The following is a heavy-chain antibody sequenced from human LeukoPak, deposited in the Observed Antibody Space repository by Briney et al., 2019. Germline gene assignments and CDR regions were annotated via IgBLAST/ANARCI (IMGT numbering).Heavy chain of an antibody. D-gene: IGHD6-13*01. Sequence: SETLSLTCTVSGDSISNYYWNWIRQPPGKGLEWIGYIYYTGSTNYNPSLKSRVTMSVDTSKNQFTLNLKSVTPEDTAVYYCARNLIPEQLVLNFWGQGTLVTVSS. J-gene: IGHJ4*02. V-gene: IGHV4-59*01. CDR3: ARNLIPEQLVLNF. CDR1: GDSISNYY. CDR2: IYYTGST.